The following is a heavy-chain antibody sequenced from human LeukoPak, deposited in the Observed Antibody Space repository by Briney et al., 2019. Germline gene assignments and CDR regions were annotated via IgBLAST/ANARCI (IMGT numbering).Heavy chain of an antibody. CDR2: IRYDGGNN. Sequence: PGGSLRLSCAASGFTFSSYGMNWVRQAPGKGLEWVAFIRYDGGNNYFADSVKGRFTISRDNSKNTLFLQMNSLRPEDMAVYYCARGGYYNILTGFRGRFLGFDYWGQGTLVTVSS. J-gene: IGHJ4*02. CDR3: ARGGYYNILTGFRGRFLGFDY. CDR1: GFTFSSYG. V-gene: IGHV3-30*02. D-gene: IGHD3-9*01.